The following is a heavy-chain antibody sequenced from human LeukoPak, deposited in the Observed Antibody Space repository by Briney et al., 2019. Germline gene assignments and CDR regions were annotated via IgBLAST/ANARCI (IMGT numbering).Heavy chain of an antibody. J-gene: IGHJ6*03. V-gene: IGHV1-24*01. Sequence: ASVKVSCKVSGYTITELSMHWVRQAPGKGLEWMGGFDPEDGETIYAQKFQGRVTMTEDTSTDTAYMELSSLRSEDTAVYYCATVFRYCSSTSCYTMDVWGKGTTVTVSS. CDR3: ATVFRYCSSTSCYTMDV. CDR1: GYTITELS. CDR2: FDPEDGET. D-gene: IGHD2-2*02.